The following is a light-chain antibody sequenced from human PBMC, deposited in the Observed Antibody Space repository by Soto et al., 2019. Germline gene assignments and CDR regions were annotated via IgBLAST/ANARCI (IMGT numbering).Light chain of an antibody. J-gene: IGKJ4*01. V-gene: IGKV1-5*01. Sequence: DIQMTQSPSTLSASVGDRVTITCRASQSINNWLAWYQQKPGKAPKLLIYDGFILESGVPLRFSGSGFGTEFTLAISSLQPDDSATYYCQQYKRYSLTFGGGTKVEIK. CDR3: QQYKRYSLT. CDR2: DGF. CDR1: QSINNW.